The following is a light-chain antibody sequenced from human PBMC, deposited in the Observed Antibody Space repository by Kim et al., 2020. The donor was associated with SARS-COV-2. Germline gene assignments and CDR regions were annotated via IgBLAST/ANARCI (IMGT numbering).Light chain of an antibody. V-gene: IGKV3-20*01. J-gene: IGKJ1*01. Sequence: EIVLTQSPGTLSLSPGERATLSCRASQRVVNNHCLAWHQQKPGQAPRLLIYDVSRRATGIPDRFSGSGSGTDFILTINKLEPGDSGVYYCQQYGGSMESFGQGTKVDIK. CDR3: QQYGGSMES. CDR1: QRVVNNH. CDR2: DVS.